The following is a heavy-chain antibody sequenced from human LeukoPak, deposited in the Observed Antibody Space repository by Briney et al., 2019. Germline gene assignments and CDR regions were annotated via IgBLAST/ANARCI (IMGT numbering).Heavy chain of an antibody. D-gene: IGHD3-10*01. CDR3: AVMTYYYGSGSYL. Sequence: GASVKVSCKASGGTFRSYAISWVRQAPGQGLAWMGGLIPIFGTANYAQKFQGRVTITADKSTSTAYMELSSLRPEDTAVYYCAVMTYYYGSGSYLWGQGTLVTVSS. CDR2: LIPIFGTA. CDR1: GGTFRSYA. V-gene: IGHV1-69*06. J-gene: IGHJ4*02.